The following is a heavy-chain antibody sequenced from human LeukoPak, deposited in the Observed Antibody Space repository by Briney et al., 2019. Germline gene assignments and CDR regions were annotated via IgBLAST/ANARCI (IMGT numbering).Heavy chain of an antibody. CDR3: ARYRRGIDAFDI. CDR1: GFTFSSYE. D-gene: IGHD1-14*01. CDR2: ISSSGATM. V-gene: IGHV3-48*03. Sequence: GGSLRLSCAASGFTFSSYEMNWVRQAPGKGLEWVSYISSSGATMYYADSVKGRFTISRDNAKNSLYLQMNSLRAEDTAVYYCARYRRGIDAFDIWGQGTMVTVSS. J-gene: IGHJ3*02.